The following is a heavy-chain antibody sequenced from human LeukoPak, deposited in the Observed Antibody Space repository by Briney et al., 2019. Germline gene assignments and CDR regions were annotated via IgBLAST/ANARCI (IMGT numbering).Heavy chain of an antibody. J-gene: IGHJ4*02. CDR2: ISSSGSTM. CDR3: ASSSWYALDY. V-gene: IGHV3-48*03. Sequence: GGSPRLSCADSGFTFSRYEMNSVRQAPGKGLEWISYISSSGSTMYYADSVKGRFTISRDNAKNSLYLQMNSLRAEDTAIYYCASSSWYALDYWGQGTLVTVSS. D-gene: IGHD6-13*01. CDR1: GFTFSRYE.